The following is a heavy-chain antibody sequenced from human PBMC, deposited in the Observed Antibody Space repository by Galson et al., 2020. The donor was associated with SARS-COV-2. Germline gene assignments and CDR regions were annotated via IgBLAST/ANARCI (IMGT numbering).Heavy chain of an antibody. CDR1: GFTFSGYS. V-gene: IGHV3-48*02. Sequence: GESLKISCAASGFTFSGYSMSWVRQAPGKGLEWISYISSSSSTIYYADSVKGRFTISRDNAKNSLYLQMNSLRDEDTAIYYCARVSGSTWYRPGSSPSNYYYGMDVWGQGTTVTVSS. D-gene: IGHD6-13*01. CDR2: ISSSSSTI. CDR3: ARVSGSTWYRPGSSPSNYYYGMDV. J-gene: IGHJ6*02.